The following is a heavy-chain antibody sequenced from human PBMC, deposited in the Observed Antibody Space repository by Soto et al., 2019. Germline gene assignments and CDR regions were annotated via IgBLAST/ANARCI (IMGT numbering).Heavy chain of an antibody. V-gene: IGHV1-69*02. CDR1: AGTFSSYT. Sequence: SVHGSCKASAGTFSSYTISWVRQAPGHGLEWMGRIIPILGIANYAQKFQGRVTITADKSTSTAYMELSSLRSEDTAVYYCASGRGYSGYDTDYWGQGTLVTVSS. J-gene: IGHJ4*02. D-gene: IGHD5-12*01. CDR2: IIPILGIA. CDR3: ASGRGYSGYDTDY.